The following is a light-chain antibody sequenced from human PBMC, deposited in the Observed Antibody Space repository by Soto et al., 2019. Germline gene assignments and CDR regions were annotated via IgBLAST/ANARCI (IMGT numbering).Light chain of an antibody. Sequence: EIVLTQSPGTLSLSPGERATLSCRASQSVSSNNLAWYQQRPGQAPRVVIYGASTRATGIPERFSGSGSGTDFTLTISSLQSEDFAVYYCQQFNNWPLYTFGQGTKLEIK. V-gene: IGKV3-20*01. CDR3: QQFNNWPLYT. J-gene: IGKJ2*01. CDR2: GAS. CDR1: QSVSSNN.